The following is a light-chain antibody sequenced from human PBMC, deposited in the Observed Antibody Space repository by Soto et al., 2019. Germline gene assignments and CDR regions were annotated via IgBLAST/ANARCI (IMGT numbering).Light chain of an antibody. CDR3: QKYDGAPLT. CDR2: AAS. V-gene: IGKV1-27*01. J-gene: IGKJ4*01. CDR1: QDINIY. Sequence: DIQMTQSPSSLSASVGDRVTITCRAGQDINIYLAWYQQKPGKVAKLLISAASTLQSGVPSRFSGSGSGTDFTLTISSRQPEDVATYYCQKYDGAPLTFGGGTKVEIK.